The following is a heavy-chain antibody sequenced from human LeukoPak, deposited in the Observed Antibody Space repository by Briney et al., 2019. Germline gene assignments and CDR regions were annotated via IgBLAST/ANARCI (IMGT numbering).Heavy chain of an antibody. CDR3: ASSPRGATIFLYYYYMDV. J-gene: IGHJ6*03. CDR1: GYSISSGYY. D-gene: IGHD5-12*01. V-gene: IGHV4-38-2*02. CDR2: IYHSGRT. Sequence: PSETLSLTCTVSGYSISSGYYWGWIRQPPGKGLEWIGSIYHSGRTFYNPSLKSRVTISVDTSKNQFSLKLTSVTAADTAVYYCASSPRGATIFLYYYYMDVWGKGTTVTVSS.